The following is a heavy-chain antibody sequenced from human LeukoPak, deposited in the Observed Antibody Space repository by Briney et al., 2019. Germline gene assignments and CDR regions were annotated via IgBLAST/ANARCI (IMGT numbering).Heavy chain of an antibody. J-gene: IGHJ6*03. CDR2: INPPNGGT. V-gene: IGHV1-2*02. D-gene: IGHD6-6*01. CDR3: ARVRAAPLYYMDV. Sequence: GASVKVSCKASGYTFTGYYMHWVRQAPGQGLEWVGWINPPNGGTNYAQKFQGRVTMTRDTSISTAYMELRSLRSDDTAVYYCARVRAAPLYYMDVWGKGTTVTVSS. CDR1: GYTFTGYY.